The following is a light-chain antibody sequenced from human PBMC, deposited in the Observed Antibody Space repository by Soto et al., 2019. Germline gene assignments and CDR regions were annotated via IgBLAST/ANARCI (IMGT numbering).Light chain of an antibody. Sequence: AIRMTQSPSSFSASTVDRVTITCRASEGISSYLAWYQQKPGKAPKLLIYAASTLQSGVPSRFSGIGSGTDFTLPIRCLQSEDFATYYCQQYYSYPWTLCQGTKV. CDR1: EGISSY. J-gene: IGKJ1*01. CDR3: QQYYSYPWT. V-gene: IGKV1-8*01. CDR2: AAS.